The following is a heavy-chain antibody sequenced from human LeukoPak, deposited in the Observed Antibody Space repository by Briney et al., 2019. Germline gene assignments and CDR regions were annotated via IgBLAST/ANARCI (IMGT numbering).Heavy chain of an antibody. CDR3: AKGGASIVVVVAASFDY. Sequence: GGSLRLSCAASGFTFSSYAMSWVRQAPGKGLEWVSAISGSGGSTYYADSVKGRFTISRDNSKDTLYLQMNSLRAEDAAVYYCAKGGASIVVVVAASFDYWGQGTLVTVSS. CDR2: ISGSGGST. CDR1: GFTFSSYA. V-gene: IGHV3-23*01. D-gene: IGHD2-15*01. J-gene: IGHJ4*02.